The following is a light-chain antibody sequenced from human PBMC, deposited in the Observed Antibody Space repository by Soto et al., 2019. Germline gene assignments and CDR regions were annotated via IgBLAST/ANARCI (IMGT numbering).Light chain of an antibody. CDR3: KQYDSSPRT. CDR2: GAS. Sequence: EIVLTQSPSTLSLSPGERATLSCRASQSVSSSYFAWYQHKPGQAPRLLIYGASTRATGIPDRFSGRGSGTDFSLTISRLEPEDFAVYYCKQYDSSPRTFGQGTKLEIK. J-gene: IGKJ2*01. CDR1: QSVSSSY. V-gene: IGKV3-20*01.